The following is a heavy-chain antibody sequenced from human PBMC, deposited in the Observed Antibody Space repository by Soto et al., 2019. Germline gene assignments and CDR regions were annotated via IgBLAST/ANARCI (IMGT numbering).Heavy chain of an antibody. D-gene: IGHD3-10*01. CDR2: IWYDGINK. CDR1: RFTFSSYG. Sequence: QVQLVESGGGVVQPGRSLRLSCAASRFTFSSYGMHWVRQAPGKGLEWVAVIWYDGINKYYADSVKGRFTISRDNSKNTLYLQMNSLRAEDTAVYYCARDLYYGSGSPKGAFDIWGQGTMVTVSS. CDR3: ARDLYYGSGSPKGAFDI. J-gene: IGHJ3*02. V-gene: IGHV3-33*01.